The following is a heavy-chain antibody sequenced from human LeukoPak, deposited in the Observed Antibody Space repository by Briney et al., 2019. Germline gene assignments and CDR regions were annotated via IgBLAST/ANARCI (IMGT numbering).Heavy chain of an antibody. Sequence: GGSLRLSCAASGFTFSDYYMSWIRQAPGKGLEWVSYISGSGSTTYYADSVKGRFTISRDNSKNTLYLQMNSLRAEDTAVYYCAKCHRYSGYDWNYWGQGTLVTVSS. CDR3: AKCHRYSGYDWNY. V-gene: IGHV3-11*01. CDR2: ISGSGSTT. J-gene: IGHJ4*02. D-gene: IGHD5-12*01. CDR1: GFTFSDYY.